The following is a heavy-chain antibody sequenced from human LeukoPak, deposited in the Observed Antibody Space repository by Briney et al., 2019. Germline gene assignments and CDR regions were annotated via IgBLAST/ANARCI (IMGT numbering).Heavy chain of an antibody. CDR2: ITGNGGST. Sequence: PGGSLRLSCAASGFTFSSYNMNWVRQAPGKGLEWVSSITGNGGSTYYADSVKGRFSISRDNSKNTLYLQMDSLRAEDTAVYHCARDSGSYLQPTDYWGQGTLVTVSS. D-gene: IGHD1-26*01. V-gene: IGHV3-23*01. CDR1: GFTFSSYN. J-gene: IGHJ4*02. CDR3: ARDSGSYLQPTDY.